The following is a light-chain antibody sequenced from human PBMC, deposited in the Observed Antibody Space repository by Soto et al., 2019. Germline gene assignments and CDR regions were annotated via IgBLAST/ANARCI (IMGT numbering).Light chain of an antibody. J-gene: IGKJ5*01. V-gene: IGKV1-13*02. Sequence: AIQLTQSPSSLSASVGDRVTITCRASQGISSALAWYQQKPGKAPKLLIYDASRLESGVPSRFNGNGSGTDFPLTISSLQPEDFATYYCQQFNSYPITFGQGTRLQIK. CDR2: DAS. CDR3: QQFNSYPIT. CDR1: QGISSA.